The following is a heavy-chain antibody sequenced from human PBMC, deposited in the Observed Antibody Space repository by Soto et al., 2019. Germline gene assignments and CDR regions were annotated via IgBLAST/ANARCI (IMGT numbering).Heavy chain of an antibody. D-gene: IGHD3-22*01. J-gene: IGHJ4*02. Sequence: PSETLSLTCTVSGGSISSSSYYWGWIRQPPGKGLEWIGSIYYSGSTYYNPSLKSRVTISVDTSKNQFSLKLSSVTAADTAVYYCVRLFGYDSSGYAYDYWGQGTLVTVSS. V-gene: IGHV4-39*01. CDR1: GGSISSSSYY. CDR3: VRLFGYDSSGYAYDY. CDR2: IYYSGST.